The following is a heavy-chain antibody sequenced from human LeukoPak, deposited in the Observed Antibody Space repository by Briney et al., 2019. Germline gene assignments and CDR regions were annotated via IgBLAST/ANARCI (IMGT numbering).Heavy chain of an antibody. CDR3: ARDCDRSGYYCY. J-gene: IGHJ4*02. V-gene: IGHV1-18*01. D-gene: IGHD3-22*01. CDR2: ISGDNGNT. CDR1: GYTFTSYG. Sequence: ASVKVSCTASGYTFTSYGISWVRQAPGQGLEWMGWISGDNGNTNYAQKLQGRVTMTTDTSTSTAYMELRSLRSDDTAVYYCARDCDRSGYYCYWGQGTLVTVSS.